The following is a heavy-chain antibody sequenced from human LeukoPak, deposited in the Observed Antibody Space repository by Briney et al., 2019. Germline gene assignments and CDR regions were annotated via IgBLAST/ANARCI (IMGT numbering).Heavy chain of an antibody. D-gene: IGHD2-21*01. Sequence: PGGSLRLSCAASGFTFSSYEMHWVRQAPGKGLEWVSAISGSGGRTYYADSVKGRVTISRDNSKNTLYLQMNSLRAEDTAVYYCAKEVSIISRGLDYWGQGILVTVSS. V-gene: IGHV3-23*01. CDR2: ISGSGGRT. CDR1: GFTFSSYE. J-gene: IGHJ4*02. CDR3: AKEVSIISRGLDY.